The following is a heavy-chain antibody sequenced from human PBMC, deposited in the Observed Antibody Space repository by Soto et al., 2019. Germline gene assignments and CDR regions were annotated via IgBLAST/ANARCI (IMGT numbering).Heavy chain of an antibody. J-gene: IGHJ4*02. Sequence: GGSLRLSCAASGFTFSSYAMSWVRQAPGKGLEWVSFIDRSGASTYYADSVKGRFTISRDNSKNTLYLQMNSLTAEDTAVYYCAKDGDYDYVWGSYRPAKFDYWGQGTLVTVSS. D-gene: IGHD3-16*02. CDR2: IDRSGAST. CDR3: AKDGDYDYVWGSYRPAKFDY. V-gene: IGHV3-23*01. CDR1: GFTFSSYA.